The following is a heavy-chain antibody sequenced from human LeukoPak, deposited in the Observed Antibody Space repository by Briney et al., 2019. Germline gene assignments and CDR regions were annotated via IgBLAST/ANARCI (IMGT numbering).Heavy chain of an antibody. D-gene: IGHD5-12*01. CDR3: ARDPPMPGYSSSKDAFDI. J-gene: IGHJ3*02. Sequence: ASVKVSCKASGYTFTTYGISWVRQAPGQGLEWMGWISAYNGKINYAHKFQGRVTMTTDTSTSTAYMELRSLRSDDTAVYYCARDPPMPGYSSSKDAFDIWGQGTRVTLSS. V-gene: IGHV1-18*01. CDR1: GYTFTTYG. CDR2: ISAYNGKI.